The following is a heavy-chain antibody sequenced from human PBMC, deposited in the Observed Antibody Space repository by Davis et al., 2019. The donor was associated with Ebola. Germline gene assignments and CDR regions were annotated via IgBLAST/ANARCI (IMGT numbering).Heavy chain of an antibody. CDR2: ISYDGSNK. CDR3: ARDRDSSSWYIDY. CDR1: GFTFSSYA. J-gene: IGHJ4*02. V-gene: IGHV3-30-3*01. D-gene: IGHD6-13*01. Sequence: GGSLRLSCAASGFTFSSYAMHWVRQAPGKGLEWVAVISYDGSNKYYADSVKGRFTISRDNSKNTLYLQMNSLRAEDTAVHYCARDRDSSSWYIDYWGQGTLVTVSS.